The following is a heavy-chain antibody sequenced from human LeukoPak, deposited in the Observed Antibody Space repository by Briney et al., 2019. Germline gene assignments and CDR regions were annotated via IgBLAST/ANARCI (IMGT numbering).Heavy chain of an antibody. Sequence: PGGSLRLSCAVSGFTFSSYAMSWVRQAPGKGLEWVSAISGSGGSTYYADSVKGRFTISRDDAKNSLYLQMNSLRAEDTAVYYCARDAVDTANAVWGQGTTVTVSS. D-gene: IGHD5-18*01. CDR1: GFTFSSYA. V-gene: IGHV3-23*01. CDR2: ISGSGGST. CDR3: ARDAVDTANAV. J-gene: IGHJ6*02.